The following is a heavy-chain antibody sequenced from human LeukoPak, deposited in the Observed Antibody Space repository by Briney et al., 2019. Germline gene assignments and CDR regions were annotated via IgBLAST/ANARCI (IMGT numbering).Heavy chain of an antibody. CDR3: ARGMVVTATPKYYYYYYGMDV. CDR1: GFTFSSYG. Sequence: GRSLRLSCAASGFTFSSYGMHWVRQAPGKGLEWVAVISYDGSNKFYADSVKGRFTISRDNSKNTLYLQMGSLRAEDMAVYYCARGMVVTATPKYYYYYYGMDVWGQGTTVTVSS. CDR2: ISYDGSNK. J-gene: IGHJ6*02. V-gene: IGHV3-30*03. D-gene: IGHD2-21*02.